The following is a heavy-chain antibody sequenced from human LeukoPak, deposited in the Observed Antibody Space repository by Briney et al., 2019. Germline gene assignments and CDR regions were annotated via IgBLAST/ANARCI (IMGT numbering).Heavy chain of an antibody. J-gene: IGHJ5*02. V-gene: IGHV4-61*02. CDR2: IYTSGST. CDR3: ASSPKYYYGSGSFWFDP. D-gene: IGHD3-10*01. Sequence: SETLSLTCTVSGGSISSGSYYWSWIRQPAGKGLEWIGRIYTSGSTTYNPSLKSRVTISVDTSKNQFSLKLSSVTAADTAVYYCASSPKYYYGSGSFWFDPWGQGTLVTVSS. CDR1: GGSISSGSYY.